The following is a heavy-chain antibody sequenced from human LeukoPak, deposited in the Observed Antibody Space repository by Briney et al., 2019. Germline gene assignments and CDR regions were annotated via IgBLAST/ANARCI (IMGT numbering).Heavy chain of an antibody. V-gene: IGHV4-34*01. CDR2: IDHGRIT. J-gene: IGHJ6*03. CDR3: AGLQGHSYYYMDV. CDR1: GGSFSSYY. Sequence: SETLSLTCAVYGGSFSSYYWSWIRQPPGRGLEWIGDIDHGRITNCNPSLKSRVTISVDTSKNQFSLTLRSVTAADTAVYYCAGLQGHSYYYMDVWGRGTTVTVSS.